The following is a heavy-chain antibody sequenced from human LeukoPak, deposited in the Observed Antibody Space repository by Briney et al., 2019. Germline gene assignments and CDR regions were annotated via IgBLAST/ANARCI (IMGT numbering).Heavy chain of an antibody. CDR3: AKDRANWAIDD. Sequence: GGSLRLSCVASGFTFRNYGMHWIRQAPGKGLEWISYIGGDGIAFYADSVKGRFTASKNDARKSMYLQMNSLRVEDTAVYYCAKDRANWAIDDWGQGTQVTVSS. J-gene: IGHJ4*02. D-gene: IGHD3-16*01. V-gene: IGHV3-48*04. CDR2: IGGDGIA. CDR1: GFTFRNYG.